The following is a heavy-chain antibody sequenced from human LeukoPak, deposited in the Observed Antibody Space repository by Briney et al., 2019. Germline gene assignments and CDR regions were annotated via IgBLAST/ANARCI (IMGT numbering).Heavy chain of an antibody. CDR1: GGTFSSYA. CDR3: ARSFSRGWGLADY. J-gene: IGHJ4*02. Sequence: GASVKVSRKASGGTFSSYAISWVRQAPGQGLEWMGGIIPIFGTANYAQKFQGRVTITADESTSTAYMELSSLRSEDTAVYYCARSFSRGWGLADYLGQGTLVTVSS. CDR2: IIPIFGTA. D-gene: IGHD6-19*01. V-gene: IGHV1-69*13.